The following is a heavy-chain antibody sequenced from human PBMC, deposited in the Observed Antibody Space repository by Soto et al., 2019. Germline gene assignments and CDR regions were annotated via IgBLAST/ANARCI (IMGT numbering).Heavy chain of an antibody. D-gene: IGHD3-22*01. J-gene: IGHJ6*02. Sequence: ASVNVSCKPSGYTFSTYFVHWVRQAPGQGLECMGIINPSGGSTSYAQKFQGRVTMTRDTSTSTVYMELSSLRSEDTAVYYCARDYYDGTGYSGYYYYGMDVWGQGTTVTVSS. V-gene: IGHV1-46*01. CDR1: GYTFSTYF. CDR3: ARDYYDGTGYSGYYYYGMDV. CDR2: INPSGGST.